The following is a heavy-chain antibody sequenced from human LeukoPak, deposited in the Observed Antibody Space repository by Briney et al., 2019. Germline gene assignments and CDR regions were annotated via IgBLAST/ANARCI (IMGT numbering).Heavy chain of an antibody. Sequence: KPSETLSLTCTVSGGSISDYYWNWIRQPAGKGLVWIGRIYTSGSTNYNPSLKSRVTISVDTSKNQFSLKLSSVTAADTAVYYCARHSYDYVWGSYPEGAFDIWGQGTMVTVSS. CDR2: IYTSGST. J-gene: IGHJ3*02. CDR3: ARHSYDYVWGSYPEGAFDI. D-gene: IGHD3-16*02. CDR1: GGSISDYY. V-gene: IGHV4-4*07.